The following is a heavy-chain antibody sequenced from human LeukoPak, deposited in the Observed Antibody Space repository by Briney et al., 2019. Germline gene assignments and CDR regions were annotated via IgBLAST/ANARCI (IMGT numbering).Heavy chain of an antibody. V-gene: IGHV4-34*01. D-gene: IGHD5-18*01. Sequence: KPSETLSLTCAVYGGSFSGYYWSWIRQPPGKGLEWIGEINHSGSTNYNPSLKSRVTISVDTSKNQFSLKLSSVTAADTAVYYCASVDTAMVTRRFSIWGQGTMVTVSS. CDR2: INHSGST. CDR1: GGSFSGYY. CDR3: ASVDTAMVTRRFSI. J-gene: IGHJ3*02.